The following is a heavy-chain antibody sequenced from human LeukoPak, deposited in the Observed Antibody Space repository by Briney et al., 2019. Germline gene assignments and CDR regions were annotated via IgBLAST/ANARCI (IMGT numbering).Heavy chain of an antibody. CDR1: GYTFTGYY. Sequence: ASVTVSCKASGYTFTGYYMHWVRQAPGQGLEGMGWINPNSGGTNYAQKFQGRVTMTRDTSISTAYMELSRLRSDDTAVYYCARGDYDSSGYAFDIWGQGTMVTVSS. J-gene: IGHJ3*02. D-gene: IGHD3-22*01. CDR2: INPNSGGT. CDR3: ARGDYDSSGYAFDI. V-gene: IGHV1-2*02.